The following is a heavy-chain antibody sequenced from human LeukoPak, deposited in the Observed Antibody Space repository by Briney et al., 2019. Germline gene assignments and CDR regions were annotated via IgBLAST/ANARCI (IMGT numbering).Heavy chain of an antibody. CDR3: AKRGVVIRVILVGFHKEAYYFDS. Sequence: GGSLTLSCAVSGITLSNYGMSWVRQAPGKGLEWVAGISGSGGSTNYADSVRGRFTISRDNPKNTLFLQMNSLRAEDTAVYFCAKRGVVIRVILVGFHKEAYYFDSWGQGALVTVSS. V-gene: IGHV3-23*01. CDR2: ISGSGGST. D-gene: IGHD3-22*01. J-gene: IGHJ4*02. CDR1: GITLSNYG.